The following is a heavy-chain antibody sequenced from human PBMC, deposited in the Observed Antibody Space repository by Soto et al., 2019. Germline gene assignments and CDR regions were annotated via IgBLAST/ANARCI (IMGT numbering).Heavy chain of an antibody. CDR2: INHSGTT. V-gene: IGHV4-34*01. CDR1: GGSFSGYY. Sequence: QVQLQQWGAGLLKPSETLSLTCAVYGGSFSGYYWSWIRQPPGKGLEWIGEINHSGTTNSNPSLKRRITISVDTSKNQFSLKLSSVTAADTAVYYCARGELRVVIAARGANYYYGMDVWGQGTTVTVSS. J-gene: IGHJ6*02. D-gene: IGHD6-6*01. CDR3: ARGELRVVIAARGANYYYGMDV.